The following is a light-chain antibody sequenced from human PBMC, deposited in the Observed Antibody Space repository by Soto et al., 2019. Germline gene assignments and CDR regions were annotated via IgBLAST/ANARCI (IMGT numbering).Light chain of an antibody. CDR2: GAS. V-gene: IGKV3-15*01. J-gene: IGKJ1*01. CDR3: QHYNNWPPWT. CDR1: QSVGSN. Sequence: EIVMTQSPATLSVSPGERATLSCRASQSVGSNLAWYQQKPGQAPRLLIYGASTRATGIPARFSGSGSGTEFTLTISSLQSEYFAVYYCQHYNNWPPWTFGQGTKVEIK.